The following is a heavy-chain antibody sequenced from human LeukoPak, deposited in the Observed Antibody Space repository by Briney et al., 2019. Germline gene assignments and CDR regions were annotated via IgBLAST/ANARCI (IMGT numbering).Heavy chain of an antibody. CDR3: ARGTVVVPAAMGNDAFDI. CDR1: GYTFTGYY. D-gene: IGHD2-2*01. J-gene: IGHJ3*02. Sequence: ASVKVSCKASGYTFTGYYMHWVRQAPGQGLEWMGWINPNSGGTNYAQKFQGRVTMTRDTSISTAYMELSRLRSDDTAVYYCARGTVVVPAAMGNDAFDIWGQGTMVTVSS. CDR2: INPNSGGT. V-gene: IGHV1-2*02.